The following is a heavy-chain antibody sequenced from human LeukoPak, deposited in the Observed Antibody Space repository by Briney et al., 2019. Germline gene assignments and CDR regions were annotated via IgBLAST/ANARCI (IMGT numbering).Heavy chain of an antibody. CDR1: GYTLSELS. J-gene: IGHJ6*03. D-gene: IGHD1-26*01. CDR2: FDREEGKT. V-gene: IGHV1-24*01. CDR3: ATGVGPTHPHYYYSYMDV. Sequence: ASVKVSCKGSGYTLSELSMHWVRQAPGKALEWMVSFDREEGKTIDAQKFQCRVTMTEDTSTDTAYMELSSLRYEDTAVYYCATGVGPTHPHYYYSYMDVWGKGTTVTVSS.